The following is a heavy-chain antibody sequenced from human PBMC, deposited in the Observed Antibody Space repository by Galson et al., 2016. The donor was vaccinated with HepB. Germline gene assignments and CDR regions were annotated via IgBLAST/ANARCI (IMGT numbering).Heavy chain of an antibody. V-gene: IGHV1-3*01. J-gene: IGHJ5*02. Sequence: SVKVSCKASGYTFTTYAMYWVRQAPGQRLEWMGWINAANGDTKYSQKLQGRGTITWDTSANTAYMELSSLRSEDTAVYYCVRDHYDSSGYPYNWFDLWGQGTLVTVSS. CDR2: INAANGDT. CDR1: GYTFTTYA. D-gene: IGHD3-22*01. CDR3: VRDHYDSSGYPYNWFDL.